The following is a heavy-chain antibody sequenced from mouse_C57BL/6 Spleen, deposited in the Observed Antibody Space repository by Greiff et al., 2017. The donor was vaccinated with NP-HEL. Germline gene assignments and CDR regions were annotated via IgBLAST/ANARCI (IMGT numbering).Heavy chain of an antibody. V-gene: IGHV1-64*01. CDR1: GYTFTSYW. CDR3: ARGESTVVAN. D-gene: IGHD1-1*01. Sequence: QVQLQQPGAELVKPGASVKLSCKASGYTFTSYWMHWVKQRPGQGLEWIGMIHPNSGSTNYNEKFKGKATLTVDKSSSTAYMQLSSLTSEDSAVYYCARGESTVVANWGQGTTLTVSS. CDR2: IHPNSGST. J-gene: IGHJ2*01.